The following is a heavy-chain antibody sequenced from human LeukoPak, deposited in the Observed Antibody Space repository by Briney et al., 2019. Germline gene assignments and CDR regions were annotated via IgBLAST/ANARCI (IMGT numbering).Heavy chain of an antibody. J-gene: IGHJ4*02. CDR1: VASLSSYF. Sequence: PSETLSLTCSVSVASLSSYFWGWIRPSPGKGLEWLGYISDTGKTDYNPSLKSRGTLSLDTTKNQFSLRLTSVTAADTAVYYCVTGYYEPFDNWGQGTLVTVSS. V-gene: IGHV4-59*01. D-gene: IGHD3-3*01. CDR2: ISDTGKT. CDR3: VTGYYEPFDN.